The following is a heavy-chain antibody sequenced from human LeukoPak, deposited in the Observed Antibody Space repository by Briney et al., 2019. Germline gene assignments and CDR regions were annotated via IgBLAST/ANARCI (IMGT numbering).Heavy chain of an antibody. CDR3: AKDLVVVPASYGGAYYYYYYGMDV. CDR1: GFTFSTYS. V-gene: IGHV3-21*01. D-gene: IGHD2-2*01. CDR2: INSGSTHI. J-gene: IGHJ6*02. Sequence: PGGSLRLSCAASGFTFSTYSMSWVRQAPGKGLEWVALINSGSTHIYYADSVKGRFTISRDNAKNSLYLQMNSLRAEDTAVYYCAKDLVVVPASYGGAYYYYYYGMDVWGQGTTVTVSS.